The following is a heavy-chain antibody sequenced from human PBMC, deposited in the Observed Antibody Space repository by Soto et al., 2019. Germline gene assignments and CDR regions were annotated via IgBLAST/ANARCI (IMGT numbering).Heavy chain of an antibody. V-gene: IGHV1-69*06. Sequence: SVKVSCKASGGTFSSYAISWVRQAPGQGLEWMGGIIPIFGTANYAQNFQDRVTMTADTSSSTAYMELRGLRSDDTAKYYCATSYDSGFDPWGQGTLVTVSS. J-gene: IGHJ5*02. CDR2: IIPIFGTA. CDR1: GGTFSSYA. D-gene: IGHD3-3*01. CDR3: ATSYDSGFDP.